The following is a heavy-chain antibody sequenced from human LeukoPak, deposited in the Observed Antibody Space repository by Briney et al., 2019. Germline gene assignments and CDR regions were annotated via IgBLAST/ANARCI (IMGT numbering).Heavy chain of an antibody. CDR2: ISGSGVGT. CDR1: GFTFSSYT. Sequence: AGGSLRLSCAASGFTFSSYTMNWVRQAPGKGLEWVSAISGSGVGTYYADSVKGRFTISRDNSWNTLYLQMSSLRVEDTAVYYCAKDQVISGSEASDIWGQGTMVTVSS. CDR3: AKDQVISGSEASDI. J-gene: IGHJ3*02. V-gene: IGHV3-23*01. D-gene: IGHD2-21*01.